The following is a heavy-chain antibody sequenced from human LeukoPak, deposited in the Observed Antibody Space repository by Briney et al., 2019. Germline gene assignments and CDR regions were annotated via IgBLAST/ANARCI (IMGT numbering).Heavy chain of an antibody. CDR2: IYTSGST. CDR3: ARDSDLYDFWSGYYLPGYYYYMDV. Sequence: SETLSLTCTVSGGSISSYYWSWIRQPAGKGLEWIGRIYTSGSTNYNPSLKSRVTMSVDTSKNQFSLKLSSVTAADTAVYYCARDSDLYDFWSGYYLPGYYYYMDVWGKGTTVTVSS. V-gene: IGHV4-4*07. J-gene: IGHJ6*03. CDR1: GGSISSYY. D-gene: IGHD3-3*01.